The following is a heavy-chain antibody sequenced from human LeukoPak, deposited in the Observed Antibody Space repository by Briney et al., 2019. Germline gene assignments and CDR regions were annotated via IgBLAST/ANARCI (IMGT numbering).Heavy chain of an antibody. CDR1: GVSVSGYY. V-gene: IGHV4-34*01. CDR3: ARGPRRVNPSAEYFQH. D-gene: IGHD3-10*01. J-gene: IGHJ1*01. Sequence: PSETLSLTCAVYGVSVSGYYWSWIRQPPGKGLEWVGEINHSGSTNYNPSLKSRVTISVDTSKNQFSLKLSSVTAADTAVYYCARGPRRVNPSAEYFQHWGQGTLVTVSS. CDR2: INHSGST.